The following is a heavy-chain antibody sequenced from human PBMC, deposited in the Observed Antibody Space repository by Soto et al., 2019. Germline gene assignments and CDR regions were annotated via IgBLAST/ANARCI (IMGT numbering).Heavy chain of an antibody. Sequence: SETLSLTCAVPGGSISNNNWWSLVRQSPGKGLEWIGEIHHSGSTNYNPSLKSRVTISVDKSKNQFSLNLGSVTAADTAVYYCVRGPTSGWNAWGQGTLVTVSS. CDR3: VRGPTSGWNA. CDR1: GGSISNNNW. CDR2: IHHSGST. D-gene: IGHD6-19*01. V-gene: IGHV4-4*02. J-gene: IGHJ5*02.